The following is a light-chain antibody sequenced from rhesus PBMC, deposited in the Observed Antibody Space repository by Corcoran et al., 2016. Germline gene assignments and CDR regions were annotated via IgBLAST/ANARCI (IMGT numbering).Light chain of an antibody. J-gene: IGKJ2*01. V-gene: IGKV1-22*01. CDR1: QSISSW. CDR2: KAS. CDR3: QQYTSSPYS. Sequence: DIQMTQSPSSLSASVGDTVTITCRASQSISSWVAWYQQTTGKAPKLLINKASTLQSGVPSRFSGPGSGTDFTLTISSLQSEDFATYYCQQYTSSPYSFGQGTKVEIK.